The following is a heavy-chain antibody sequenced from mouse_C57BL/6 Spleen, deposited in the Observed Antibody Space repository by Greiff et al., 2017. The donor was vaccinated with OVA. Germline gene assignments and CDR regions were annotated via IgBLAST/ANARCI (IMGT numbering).Heavy chain of an antibody. CDR1: GYTFTSYW. D-gene: IGHD1-1*01. J-gene: IGHJ2*01. Sequence: QVQLQQPGAELVKPGASVKLSCKASGYTFTSYWMQWVKQRPGQGLEWIGEIDPSDSYTNYNQKFKGKATLTVDTSSSTAYMQLSSLTSEDSAVYYCASSYYGSSYYWGQGTTLTVSS. CDR3: ASSYYGSSYY. V-gene: IGHV1-50*01. CDR2: IDPSDSYT.